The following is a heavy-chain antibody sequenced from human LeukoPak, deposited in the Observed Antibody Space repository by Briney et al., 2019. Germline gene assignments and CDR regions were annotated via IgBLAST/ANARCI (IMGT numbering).Heavy chain of an antibody. CDR3: ASGSDSSGYHWDAFDI. D-gene: IGHD3-22*01. CDR1: GSSISSYY. CDR2: IYYSGST. Sequence: SETLSLTCTVSGSSISSYYWSWIRQPPGKGLEWIGYIYYSGSTNYNPSLKSRVTISVDTSKNQFSLKLSSVTAADTAVYYCASGSDSSGYHWDAFDIWGQGTMVTVSS. J-gene: IGHJ3*02. V-gene: IGHV4-59*01.